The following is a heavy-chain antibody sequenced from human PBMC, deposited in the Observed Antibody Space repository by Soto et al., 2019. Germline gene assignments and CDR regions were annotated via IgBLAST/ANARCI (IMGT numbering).Heavy chain of an antibody. D-gene: IGHD6-6*01. CDR1: GFTFSSYA. CDR3: AKDLGSIAARRYFDY. Sequence: GGSLRLSCAASGFTFSSYAMSWVHQAPGKGLEWVSAISGSGGSTYYADSVKGRFTISRGNSKNTLYLQMNSLRAEDTAVYYCAKDLGSIAARRYFDYWGQGTLVTVSS. J-gene: IGHJ4*02. CDR2: ISGSGGST. V-gene: IGHV3-23*01.